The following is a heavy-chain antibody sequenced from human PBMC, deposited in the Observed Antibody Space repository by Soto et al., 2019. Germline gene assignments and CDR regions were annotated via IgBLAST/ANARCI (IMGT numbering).Heavy chain of an antibody. Sequence: PSATLSLTCTVSGASLHIGGYYWEWIRKNPGKGLEWIGYIYYTGVTYYNPSLGSRVNISVDTSKNQFSLELTSVTAADTAVYYCARDGSSTANWLDPCGQGLMVRVSS. CDR3: ARDGSSTANWLDP. D-gene: IGHD2-2*01. J-gene: IGHJ5*02. V-gene: IGHV4-31*03. CDR2: IYYTGVT. CDR1: GASLHIGGYY.